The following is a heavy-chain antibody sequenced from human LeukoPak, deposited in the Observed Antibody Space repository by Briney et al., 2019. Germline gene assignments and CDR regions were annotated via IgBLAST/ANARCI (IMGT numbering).Heavy chain of an antibody. Sequence: SETLSLTCTVSGGSISSYYWSWIRQPAGKGLEWIGRIYTSGSTNYNPSLKSRVTMSVDTSKNQFSLKLSSVTAADTAVYYCAKEVGWWELVRYYYYYMDVWGKGTTVTVSS. CDR3: AKEVGWWELVRYYYYYMDV. D-gene: IGHD1-26*01. J-gene: IGHJ6*03. V-gene: IGHV4-4*07. CDR2: IYTSGST. CDR1: GGSISSYY.